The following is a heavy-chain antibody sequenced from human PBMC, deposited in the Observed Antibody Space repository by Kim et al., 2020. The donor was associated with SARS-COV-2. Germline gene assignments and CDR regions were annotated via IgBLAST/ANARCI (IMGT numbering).Heavy chain of an antibody. D-gene: IGHD5-18*01. Sequence: NYAQKLQGRVTMTTDTSTSTAYMELRSLRSDDTAVYYCARGDLSYGGSNWGQGTLVTVSS. J-gene: IGHJ4*02. V-gene: IGHV1-18*01. CDR3: ARGDLSYGGSN.